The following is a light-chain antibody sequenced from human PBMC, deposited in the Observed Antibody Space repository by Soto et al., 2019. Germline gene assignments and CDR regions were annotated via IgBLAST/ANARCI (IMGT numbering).Light chain of an antibody. V-gene: IGKV1-17*01. CDR1: QGIRNE. Sequence: DIQMTQSPSSLSASVGDRVTITCRASQGIRNELGWYQQKPGKAPKRLIYSASSLQSGVPSRFSGSGSGTEFTFTIRRLQPEDFATCCCLQQNSYSLTFGPGTKVYIQ. J-gene: IGKJ3*01. CDR2: SAS. CDR3: LQQNSYSLT.